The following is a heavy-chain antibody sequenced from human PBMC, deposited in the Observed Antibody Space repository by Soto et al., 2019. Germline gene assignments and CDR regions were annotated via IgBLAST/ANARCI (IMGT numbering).Heavy chain of an antibody. CDR2: IYYSGST. V-gene: IGHV4-31*03. CDR1: GGSISSGGYY. Sequence: PSETLSLTCTVSGGSISSGGYYWSWIRQHPGKGLEWIGYIYYSGSTYYNPSLKSRVTISVDTSKNQFSLKLSSVTAADTAVYYCARTDSYYDSSGYSGLDYWGQGTLVTVSS. D-gene: IGHD3-22*01. CDR3: ARTDSYYDSSGYSGLDY. J-gene: IGHJ4*02.